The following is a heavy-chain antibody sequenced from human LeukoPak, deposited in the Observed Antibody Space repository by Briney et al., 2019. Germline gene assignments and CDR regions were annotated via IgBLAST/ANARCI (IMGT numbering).Heavy chain of an antibody. Sequence: PGGSLRLSCAASGFTFSSYGMHWVRQAPGKGLEWVAFIRYDGSNKYYADSVKGRFTISRDDAKNSLYLQMNSLRAEDTALYYCARGGELLDAHYYYYYMDVWGKGTTVTVSS. CDR1: GFTFSSYG. CDR3: ARGGELLDAHYYYYYMDV. V-gene: IGHV3-30*02. CDR2: IRYDGSNK. D-gene: IGHD1-26*01. J-gene: IGHJ6*03.